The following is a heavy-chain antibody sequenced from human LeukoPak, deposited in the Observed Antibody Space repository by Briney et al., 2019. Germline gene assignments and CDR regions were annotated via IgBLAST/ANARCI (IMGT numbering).Heavy chain of an antibody. D-gene: IGHD7-27*01. CDR1: GFTFSSHW. Sequence: GSLRLSCAASGFTFSSHWMHWVRQAPGKGLVWVSCVYNDGRTTTYADSVKGRFTISRDNARNTLYLQTNSLRAEDTAVYYCARGGLGTGIDYWGQGTLVTISS. V-gene: IGHV3-74*01. J-gene: IGHJ4*02. CDR2: VYNDGRTT. CDR3: ARGGLGTGIDY.